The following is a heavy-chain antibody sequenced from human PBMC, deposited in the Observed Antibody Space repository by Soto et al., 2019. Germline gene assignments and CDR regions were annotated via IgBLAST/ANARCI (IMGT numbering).Heavy chain of an antibody. CDR3: AKDPDSSSWYYYYGMDV. Sequence: GGSLRLSCAASGFTFSSYPMSWVRQAPGKGLEWVSAISGSGGSTYYADSVKGRFTISRDNSKNTLYLQMNSLRAEDTAVYYCAKDPDSSSWYYYYGMDVWGQGTTVTVSS. CDR2: ISGSGGST. D-gene: IGHD6-13*01. J-gene: IGHJ6*02. V-gene: IGHV3-23*01. CDR1: GFTFSSYP.